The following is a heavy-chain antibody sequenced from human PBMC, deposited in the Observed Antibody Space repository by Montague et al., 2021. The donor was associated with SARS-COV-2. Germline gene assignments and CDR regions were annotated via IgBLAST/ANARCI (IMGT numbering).Heavy chain of an antibody. Sequence: TLSLTCTISGDFVSSDGYYWSWIRQHPGKGLEWFGDIYYSGSTXYNPSLKSRVTISVDTSKNQFSLKLSSVTAADTAVYYCAREVMGSVNYYQAIKYGLDVWGQGTTVTVSS. CDR1: GDFVSSDGYY. J-gene: IGHJ6*02. CDR2: IYYSGST. CDR3: AREVMGSVNYYQAIKYGLDV. V-gene: IGHV4-31*03. D-gene: IGHD3-10*01.